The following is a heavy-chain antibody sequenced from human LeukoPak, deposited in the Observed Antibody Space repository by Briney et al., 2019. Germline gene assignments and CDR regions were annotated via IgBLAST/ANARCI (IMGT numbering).Heavy chain of an antibody. CDR1: GGSISSYY. CDR3: ARLSTMVRGVIMDVSSEN. V-gene: IGHV4-59*12. D-gene: IGHD3-10*01. J-gene: IGHJ4*02. CDR2: IYYSGST. Sequence: PSETLSLTCTVSGGSISSYYWSWIRQPPGKGLEWIGYIYYSGSTNYNPSLKSRVTISVDTSKNQFSLKLSSVTAADTAVYYCARLSTMVRGVIMDVSSENWGQGTLVTVSS.